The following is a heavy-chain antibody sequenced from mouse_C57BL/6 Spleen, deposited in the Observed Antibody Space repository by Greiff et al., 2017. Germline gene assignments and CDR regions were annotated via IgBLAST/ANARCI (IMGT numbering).Heavy chain of an antibody. Sequence: QVQLQQPGAELVMPGASVKLSCKASGYTFTSYWMHWVKQRPGQGLEWIGEIDPSDSYTNYNQKFKGKSTLTVDKSSSTAYMQLSSLTSEDSAVYYCARSAWLLRGGAYWGQGTLVTVSA. CDR1: GYTFTSYW. D-gene: IGHD2-3*01. CDR3: ARSAWLLRGGAY. V-gene: IGHV1-69*01. CDR2: IDPSDSYT. J-gene: IGHJ3*01.